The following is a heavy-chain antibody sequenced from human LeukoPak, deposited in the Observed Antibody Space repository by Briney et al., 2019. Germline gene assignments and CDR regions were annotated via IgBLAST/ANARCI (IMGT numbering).Heavy chain of an antibody. CDR3: ARDSGYGGFALARGWFDP. V-gene: IGHV1-2*02. Sequence: ASVKVSCKASGYTFTGYYMHWVRQAPGQGLEWMGWINPNSGGTNYAQKFQGRVTMTRDTSISTAYVELSRLRSDDTAVYYCARDSGYGGFALARGWFDPWGQGTLVTVSS. D-gene: IGHD1-26*01. J-gene: IGHJ5*02. CDR2: INPNSGGT. CDR1: GYTFTGYY.